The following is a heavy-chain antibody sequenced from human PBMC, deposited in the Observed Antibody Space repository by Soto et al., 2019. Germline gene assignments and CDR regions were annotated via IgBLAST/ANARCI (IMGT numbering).Heavy chain of an antibody. CDR3: ARSRVELADPYYYGMDV. CDR1: GYTFTSYG. CDR2: ISAYNGNT. J-gene: IGHJ6*02. D-gene: IGHD1-26*01. Sequence: QVQLVQSGAEVKKPGASVKVSCKASGYTFTSYGISWVRQAPGQGLEWMGWISAYNGNTNYAQKLQGRVTMTTDTTTSTAYMELRSMRSDDTAVYYCARSRVELADPYYYGMDVWGQGTTVTVSS. V-gene: IGHV1-18*04.